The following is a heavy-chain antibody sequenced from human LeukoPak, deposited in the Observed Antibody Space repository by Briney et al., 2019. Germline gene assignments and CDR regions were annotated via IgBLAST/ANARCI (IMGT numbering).Heavy chain of an antibody. CDR1: GYSISSGYY. D-gene: IGHD6-13*01. J-gene: IGHJ6*04. Sequence: SETLSLTCAVSGYSISSGYYWGWIRQPPGKGLEWIGSIYHSGSTYYNPSPKSRVTISVDTSKNQFSLKLSSVTAADTAVYYCARDGGWYSSSPDYGMDVWGKGTTVTVSS. CDR2: IYHSGST. V-gene: IGHV4-38-2*02. CDR3: ARDGGWYSSSPDYGMDV.